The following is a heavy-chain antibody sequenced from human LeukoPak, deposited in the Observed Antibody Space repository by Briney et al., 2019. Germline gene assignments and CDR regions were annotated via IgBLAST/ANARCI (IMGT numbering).Heavy chain of an antibody. CDR3: ARAYYYDSSGIY. Sequence: GGSLRLSCAASGFTFSSYATHWVRQAPGKGLEWVAVISYDGSNKYYADSVKGRFTISRDNSKNTLYLQMNSLRAEDTAVYYCARAYYYDSSGIYWGQGTLVTVSS. D-gene: IGHD3-22*01. V-gene: IGHV3-30*04. J-gene: IGHJ4*02. CDR1: GFTFSSYA. CDR2: ISYDGSNK.